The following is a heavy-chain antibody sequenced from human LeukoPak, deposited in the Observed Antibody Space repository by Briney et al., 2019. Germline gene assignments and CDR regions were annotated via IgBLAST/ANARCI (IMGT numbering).Heavy chain of an antibody. V-gene: IGHV1-69*04. D-gene: IGHD3-3*01. Sequence: GASVKVSCKASGGTFSSYAISWVRQAPGQGLEWMGRIIPILGIANYAQKFQGRVTITADKSTSTAYMELSSLRSEDTAVYYCARVLYDFWSGPLRYYFDYWGQGTLVTVSS. CDR1: GGTFSSYA. CDR2: IIPILGIA. J-gene: IGHJ4*02. CDR3: ARVLYDFWSGPLRYYFDY.